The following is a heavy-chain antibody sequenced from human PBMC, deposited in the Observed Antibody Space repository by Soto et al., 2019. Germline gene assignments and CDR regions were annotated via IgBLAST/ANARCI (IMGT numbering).Heavy chain of an antibody. D-gene: IGHD2-15*01. Sequence: SVKVSCKASGGTFSSYAISWVRQAPGQGLEWMGGIIPIFGTANYAQKFQGRVTITADESTSTAYMELSSLRSEDTAVYYWARVGVSCSGGSCSTGVYYYYYGMDVWGQGTTVTVSS. CDR1: GGTFSSYA. CDR2: IIPIFGTA. J-gene: IGHJ6*02. V-gene: IGHV1-69*13. CDR3: ARVGVSCSGGSCSTGVYYYYYGMDV.